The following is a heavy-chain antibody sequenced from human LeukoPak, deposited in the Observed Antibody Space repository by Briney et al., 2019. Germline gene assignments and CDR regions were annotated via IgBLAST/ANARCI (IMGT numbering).Heavy chain of an antibody. J-gene: IGHJ4*02. D-gene: IGHD5-18*01. CDR1: GFTFSSYN. V-gene: IGHV3-21*04. CDR2: ISSSSSYI. Sequence: GGSLRLSCAASGFTFSSYNMNWVRQAPGKGLEWVSSISSSSSYIYYADSVKGRFTISRDNAKNSLYLQMNSMRAEETAGYYCGRGATPMVPYLFDYWGQGTLVTVSS. CDR3: GRGATPMVPYLFDY.